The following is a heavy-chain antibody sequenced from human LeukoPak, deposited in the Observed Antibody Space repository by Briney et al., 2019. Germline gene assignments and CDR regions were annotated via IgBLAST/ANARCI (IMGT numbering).Heavy chain of an antibody. Sequence: GGSLRLSCAASGFTVSSNYMSWVRQAPGKGLEWVSVIYSGGSTYYADSVKGRFTISRDNSKNTLYLQMNSLRAEDTAVCYCASDPLDSSGYYRGPGDYWGQGTLVTVSS. CDR2: IYSGGST. V-gene: IGHV3-53*01. D-gene: IGHD3-22*01. CDR3: ASDPLDSSGYYRGPGDY. CDR1: GFTVSSNY. J-gene: IGHJ4*02.